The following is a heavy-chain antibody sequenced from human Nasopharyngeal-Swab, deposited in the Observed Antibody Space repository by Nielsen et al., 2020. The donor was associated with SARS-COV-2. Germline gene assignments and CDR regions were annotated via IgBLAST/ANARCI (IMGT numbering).Heavy chain of an antibody. D-gene: IGHD2-2*01. V-gene: IGHV4-31*03. Sequence: LRLSCTVSGGSISSDGYYWSWIRQHPGKGLEWIGYIYYSGSTYYNPSLKSRVTISVDTSKNQFSLKLSSVTAADTAVYYCARELRRVVPAALGFRYYYYYYMDVWGKGTTVTVSS. J-gene: IGHJ6*03. CDR3: ARELRRVVPAALGFRYYYYYYMDV. CDR1: GGSISSDGYY. CDR2: IYYSGST.